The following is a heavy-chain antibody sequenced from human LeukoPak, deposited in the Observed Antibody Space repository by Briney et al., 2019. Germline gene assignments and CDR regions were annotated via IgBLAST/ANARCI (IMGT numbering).Heavy chain of an antibody. V-gene: IGHV5-51*01. J-gene: IGHJ5*02. CDR2: IYPGDSDT. Sequence: PGESLKISCKGSGYSFTSYWIGWVRQMPGKGLEWMGIIYPGDSDTRYSPSFQGQVTISADKSISTAYLQWSSLKASDTAMYYCARLRFLEWYQATGWFDPWGQGTLVTVSS. D-gene: IGHD3-3*01. CDR3: ARLRFLEWYQATGWFDP. CDR1: GYSFTSYW.